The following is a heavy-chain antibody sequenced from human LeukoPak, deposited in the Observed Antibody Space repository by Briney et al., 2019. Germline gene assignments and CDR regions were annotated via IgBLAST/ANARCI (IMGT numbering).Heavy chain of an antibody. Sequence: GRSLRLSCAASGFTFSDYYISWIRHAPGKWLEWVSYISSSGSTIYYADSVKGRFTISRDNSKNTLYLQMNSLRAEDTAVYYCARGGEAYCGGDCLKFDYWGQGTLVTVSS. CDR2: ISSSGSTI. D-gene: IGHD2-21*02. CDR3: ARGGEAYCGGDCLKFDY. J-gene: IGHJ4*02. CDR1: GFTFSDYY. V-gene: IGHV3-11*04.